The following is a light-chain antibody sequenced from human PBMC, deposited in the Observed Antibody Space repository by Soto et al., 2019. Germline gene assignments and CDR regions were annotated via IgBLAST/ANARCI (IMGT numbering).Light chain of an antibody. J-gene: IGLJ1*01. CDR1: SSDIGGYNY. CDR2: EVS. CDR3: GSYTSTSTLYV. Sequence: QSALTQPASVSGSPGQSITISCTGTSSDIGGYNYVSWYQQHPGKAPKLMIYEVSSRPLGVSNRFSGSKSGNTASLTISGLQAEDEADYFCGSYTSTSTLYVFGSGTKLTVL. V-gene: IGLV2-14*01.